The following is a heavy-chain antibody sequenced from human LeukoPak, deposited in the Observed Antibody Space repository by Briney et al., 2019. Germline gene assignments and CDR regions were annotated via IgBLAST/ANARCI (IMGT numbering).Heavy chain of an antibody. Sequence: PGGSLRLSCAASGFTFSSYDMHWVRQATGKGLEWVSSISSSSSYIYYADSVKGRFTISRDNAKNSLYLQMNSLRAEDTAVYYCARDRTVDRYCGGDCQPLFDYWGQGTLVTVSS. CDR3: ARDRTVDRYCGGDCQPLFDY. V-gene: IGHV3-21*01. CDR1: GFTFSSYD. D-gene: IGHD2-21*02. J-gene: IGHJ4*02. CDR2: ISSSSSYI.